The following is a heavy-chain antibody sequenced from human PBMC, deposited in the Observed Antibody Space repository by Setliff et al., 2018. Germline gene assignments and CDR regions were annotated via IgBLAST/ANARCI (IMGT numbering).Heavy chain of an antibody. CDR2: IYYSGST. J-gene: IGHJ5*02. CDR1: GGSISSSSYY. D-gene: IGHD1-26*01. Sequence: SETLSLTCTVSGGSISSSSYYWGWIRQPPGKGLKWIESIYYSGSTYYNPSLKSRVTISVDTSKNQFSLKLSSVTAADTAVYYCARDTYSGSYWINWFDPWGQGTLVTVSS. V-gene: IGHV4-39*07. CDR3: ARDTYSGSYWINWFDP.